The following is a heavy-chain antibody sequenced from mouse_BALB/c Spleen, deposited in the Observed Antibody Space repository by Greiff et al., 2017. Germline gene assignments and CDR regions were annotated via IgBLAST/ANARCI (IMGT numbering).Heavy chain of an antibody. CDR2: IWWDDDK. CDR3: ARMRKTTVDAMDY. Sequence: QVTLKESGPGILQPSQTLSLTCSFSGFSLSTSGMGVGWIRQPSGKGLEWLAHIWWDDDKYYNTALKSGLTISKDTSKNQVFLKIASVDTADTATYYCARMRKTTVDAMDYWGQGTSVTVSS. CDR1: GFSLSTSGMG. V-gene: IGHV8-8*01. D-gene: IGHD1-1*01. J-gene: IGHJ4*01.